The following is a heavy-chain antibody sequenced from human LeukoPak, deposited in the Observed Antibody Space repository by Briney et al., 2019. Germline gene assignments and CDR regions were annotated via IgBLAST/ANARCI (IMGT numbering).Heavy chain of an antibody. D-gene: IGHD6-13*01. J-gene: IGHJ4*02. Sequence: PSETLSLTCAVYGGSFSGYYWSWIRQPPGKGLEWIGEINHSGSTNYNPSLKSRVTISVDTSNNQFSLKLSCVTAADTAVYYCARGWMDSSTSYDYWGQGTLVTVSS. V-gene: IGHV4-34*01. CDR2: INHSGST. CDR1: GGSFSGYY. CDR3: ARGWMDSSTSYDY.